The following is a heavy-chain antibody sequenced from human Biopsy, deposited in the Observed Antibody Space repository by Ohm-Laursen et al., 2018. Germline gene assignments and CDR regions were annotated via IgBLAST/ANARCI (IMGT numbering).Heavy chain of an antibody. CDR2: ITGSSSTI. V-gene: IGHV3-48*03. CDR3: TRLAYYYYYGMDV. J-gene: IGHJ6*02. Sequence: SLRLSCAASGFTFNSHEMNWVRQAPGKGLEWISYITGSSSTIYCADSVKGRFTISRDNAKNSLYLQMNSLRAEDTAVYYCTRLAYYYYYGMDVWGQGTTVTVSS. CDR1: GFTFNSHE. D-gene: IGHD2-21*01.